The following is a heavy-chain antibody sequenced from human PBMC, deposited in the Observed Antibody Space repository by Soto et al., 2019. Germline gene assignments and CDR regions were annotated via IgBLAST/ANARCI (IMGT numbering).Heavy chain of an antibody. CDR3: AKNADFWSWGMKV. D-gene: IGHD3-3*01. CDR2: ISSSGYGK. Sequence: PGGSLRLSCAASGCTLNSFAMIWVRQAPGKGLEWVSLISSSGYGKYYVDSVKGRCTISRDNSRNTLNLQMNSLRAADTAVYYCAKNADFWSWGMKVWGQGTTGTVAS. J-gene: IGHJ6*02. V-gene: IGHV3-23*01. CDR1: GCTLNSFA.